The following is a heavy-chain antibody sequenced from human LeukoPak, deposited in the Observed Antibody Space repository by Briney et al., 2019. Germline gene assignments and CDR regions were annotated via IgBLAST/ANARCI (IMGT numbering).Heavy chain of an antibody. D-gene: IGHD3-10*01. V-gene: IGHV4-59*01. Sequence: SETLSLTCTVSGGSISGYYWSWVRQPPGKGLEWIAFIHSSGSTNYNPSLKSRVTISADTSRNQFSLNLRSVTGADTAVYYCARGYGSGNNWFDPWGQGTLVTVSS. CDR1: GGSISGYY. CDR2: IHSSGST. J-gene: IGHJ5*02. CDR3: ARGYGSGNNWFDP.